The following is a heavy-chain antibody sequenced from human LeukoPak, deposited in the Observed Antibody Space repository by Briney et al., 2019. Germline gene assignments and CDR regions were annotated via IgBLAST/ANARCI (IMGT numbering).Heavy chain of an antibody. D-gene: IGHD3-10*01. CDR3: ARDGNGSGSYYNGYYSYYMDV. CDR2: VYYSGST. Sequence: KPSETLSLTCTVSGGSISSYYWSWIRQPPGKGLEWVGYVYYSGSTSYNPSLKSRVTIYVDTYTNKLPLKLRSVTAADTAVYYYARDGNGSGSYYNGYYSYYMDVWGKGTTVTVSS. CDR1: GGSISSYY. V-gene: IGHV4-59*01. J-gene: IGHJ6*03.